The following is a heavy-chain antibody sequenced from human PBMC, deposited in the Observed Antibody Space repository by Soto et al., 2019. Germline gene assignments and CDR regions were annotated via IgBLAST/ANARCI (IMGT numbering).Heavy chain of an antibody. CDR3: AKALRLGYYYYYGMDV. J-gene: IGHJ6*02. D-gene: IGHD4-17*01. Sequence: SLRLSCAASGFTFSSYGMHWVRQAPGKGLEWVAVISYDGSNKYYADSVKGRFTISRDNSKNTLYLQMNSLRAEDTAVYYCAKALRLGYYYYYGMDVWGQGTTVTVSS. CDR2: ISYDGSNK. V-gene: IGHV3-30*18. CDR1: GFTFSSYG.